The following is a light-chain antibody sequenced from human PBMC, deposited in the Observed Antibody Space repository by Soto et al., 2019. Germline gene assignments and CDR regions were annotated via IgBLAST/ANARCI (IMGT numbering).Light chain of an antibody. V-gene: IGKV1-5*01. CDR3: QQYNSMGT. J-gene: IGKJ1*01. CDR1: QSISSW. Sequence: DIQMTQSPSTLSASVGDRVTITCRASQSISSWLAWYQQKPGKAPKLLIYDASSLESGVPSRFSVSGSGTEFTLTISRLQPDDFATYYRQQYNSMGTFGQGTKVEIK. CDR2: DAS.